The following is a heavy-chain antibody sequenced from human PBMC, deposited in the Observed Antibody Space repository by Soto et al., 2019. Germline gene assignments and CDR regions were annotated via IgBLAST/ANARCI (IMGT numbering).Heavy chain of an antibody. Sequence: EVQLVQSGAEVKKPGDSLRISCQGFGFKFSTYWIGWVRQMPGKGLDWVGIIYPGDSDTRYGPSFRGQVTISADKSTNTAYLHWSSLKASDTAMYYCAGGPRSFDIWGQGTMVVVSS. CDR2: IYPGDSDT. J-gene: IGHJ3*02. V-gene: IGHV5-51*03. CDR1: GFKFSTYW. CDR3: AGGPRSFDI.